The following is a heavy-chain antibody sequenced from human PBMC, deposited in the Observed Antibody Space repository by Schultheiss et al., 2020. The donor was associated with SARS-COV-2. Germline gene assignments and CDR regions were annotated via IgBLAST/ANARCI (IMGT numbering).Heavy chain of an antibody. CDR3: ARDPDLYCTTTSCYRGMDV. CDR1: GFTFNSYW. V-gene: IGHV3-74*01. Sequence: GGSLRLSCAASGFTFNSYWMHWVRQAPGKGLVWVSRINSDGSSTVYADSVKGRVTISRDNAKNTLYLQMNSLRAEDTAVYYCARDPDLYCTTTSCYRGMDVWGQGTTVTVSS. J-gene: IGHJ6*02. D-gene: IGHD2-2*02. CDR2: INSDGSST.